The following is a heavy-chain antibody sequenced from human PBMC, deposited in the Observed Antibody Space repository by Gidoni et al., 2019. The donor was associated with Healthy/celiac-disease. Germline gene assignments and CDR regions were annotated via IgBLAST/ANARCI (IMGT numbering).Heavy chain of an antibody. CDR3: ARGGSSIAAAGTSFDY. D-gene: IGHD6-13*01. J-gene: IGHJ4*02. CDR2: INHSGSA. Sequence: QVQLQQWGAGLLKPSETLSLTCAVYGGSFSGYYWCWSRQPPGKGLEWIGEINHSGSANYTPSLKSRVTISVDTSKNQCSLKLGAVTAADTAVYYCARGGSSIAAAGTSFDYWGQGTLVTVSS. CDR1: GGSFSGYY. V-gene: IGHV4-34*01.